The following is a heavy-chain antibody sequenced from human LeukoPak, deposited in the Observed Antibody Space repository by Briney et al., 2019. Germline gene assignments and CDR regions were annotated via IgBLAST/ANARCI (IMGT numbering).Heavy chain of an antibody. CDR1: GYTFTSYG. V-gene: IGHV1-18*01. Sequence: ASVKVSCKASGYTFTSYGISWVRQAPGQGLEWMGWISAYNGNTNYAQKLQGRVTMTTDTSTSTAYMELRSLRSDDTAVYYCARERYSYGLNWFDPWGQGTLVTVSS. D-gene: IGHD5-18*01. CDR2: ISAYNGNT. CDR3: ARERYSYGLNWFDP. J-gene: IGHJ5*02.